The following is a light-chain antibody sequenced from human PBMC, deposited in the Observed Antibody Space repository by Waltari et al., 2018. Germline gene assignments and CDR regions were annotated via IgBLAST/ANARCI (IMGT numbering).Light chain of an antibody. CDR1: QSISTY. J-gene: IGKJ2*02. Sequence: DIQMTQSPSSLSAPVGDRVTITCRPSQSISTYLNWYQQRPGKAPKLLIYAESSLQRGVPSRFSRSGSGTDFTITIRSLQPEDFATFYCQQSYSIPCTFGQGTNLEIK. V-gene: IGKV1-39*01. CDR2: AES. CDR3: QQSYSIPCT.